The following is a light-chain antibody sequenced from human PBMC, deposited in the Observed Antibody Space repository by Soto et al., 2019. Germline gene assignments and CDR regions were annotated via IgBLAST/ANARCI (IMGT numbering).Light chain of an antibody. CDR1: ESVSTN. CDR3: QQYNNWPRT. Sequence: IGMTQSPATLSLAPGERVTLSCRASESVSTNLAWYQQKPGQAPRLLIYGASTRATGIPARFSGSGSGTEFTLTISSLQSEDFAVYYCQQYNNWPRTFGQGTKVDIK. J-gene: IGKJ1*01. CDR2: GAS. V-gene: IGKV3-15*01.